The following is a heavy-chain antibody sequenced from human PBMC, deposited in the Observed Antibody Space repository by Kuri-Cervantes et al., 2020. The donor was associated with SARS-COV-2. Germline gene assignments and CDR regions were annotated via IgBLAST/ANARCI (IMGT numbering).Heavy chain of an antibody. J-gene: IGHJ5*02. CDR3: ARQMMSIITIFGVVITRNWFDP. V-gene: IGHV4-39*01. D-gene: IGHD3-3*01. CDR1: GGSISSSSYY. CDR2: IYYSGST. Sequence: GSLRLSCTVSGGSISSSSYYWGWIRQPPGKGLVWIGSIYYSGSTYYNPSLKSRVTISVDTSKNQFSLKLSSVTAADTAVYYCARQMMSIITIFGVVITRNWFDPWGQGTLVTVSS.